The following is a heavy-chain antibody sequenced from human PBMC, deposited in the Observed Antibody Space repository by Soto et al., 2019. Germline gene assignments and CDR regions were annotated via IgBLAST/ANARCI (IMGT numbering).Heavy chain of an antibody. CDR3: TREYESRVTMIVVVPKNDY. Sequence: SVKVSCKASGGTFSSYTISWVRQAPGQGLEWMGRIIPILGIANYAQKFQGRVTITADKSKSIAYLQMNSLKTEDTAVYYCTREYESRVTMIVVVPKNDYWGQGTLVTVSS. V-gene: IGHV1-69*04. J-gene: IGHJ4*02. CDR1: GGTFSSYT. CDR2: IIPILGIA. D-gene: IGHD3-22*01.